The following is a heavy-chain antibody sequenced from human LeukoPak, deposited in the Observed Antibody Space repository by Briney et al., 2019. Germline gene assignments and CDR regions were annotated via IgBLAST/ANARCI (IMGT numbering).Heavy chain of an antibody. Sequence: ASVKVSCKASGYTFTSYYMHWVRQAPGQGLEWMGIINPSGGSTSYAQKFQGRVTMTRDTSTSTVYMELSSLRSEDTAVYYCARESYYDSSEEVRYFDYWGQGTLVTVSS. CDR1: GYTFTSYY. CDR2: INPSGGST. V-gene: IGHV1-46*01. D-gene: IGHD3-22*01. CDR3: ARESYYDSSEEVRYFDY. J-gene: IGHJ4*02.